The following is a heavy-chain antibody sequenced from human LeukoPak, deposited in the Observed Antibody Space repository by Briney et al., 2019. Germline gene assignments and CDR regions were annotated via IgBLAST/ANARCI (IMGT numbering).Heavy chain of an antibody. CDR1: GFTFSSYS. CDR2: ISSSSSYI. CDR3: ARDHGGGVYYDFWSGYYSGGVGDFDY. Sequence: PGGSLRLSCAASGFTFSSYSINWVRQAPGKGLEWVSSISSSSSYIYYADSWKGRFTISRANAKNSLYLQMNNLRAQDTAGYYCARDHGGGVYYDFWSGYYSGGVGDFDYWGQGTLVTVSS. J-gene: IGHJ4*02. D-gene: IGHD3-3*01. V-gene: IGHV3-21*01.